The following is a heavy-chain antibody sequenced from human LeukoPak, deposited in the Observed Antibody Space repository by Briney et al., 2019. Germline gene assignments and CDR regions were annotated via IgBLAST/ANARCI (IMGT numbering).Heavy chain of an antibody. CDR2: ISYDGNNK. CDR3: ARGSSSSPDAFDI. J-gene: IGHJ3*02. D-gene: IGHD6-6*01. Sequence: GRSLRLSCAASGFTFSSYAMHWVRQAPGKGLEWVAIISYDGNNKYYADSVKGRFTISRDSSKNTLYLQMNSLRAEDTAVYYCARGSSSSPDAFDIWGQGTMVTVSS. V-gene: IGHV3-30*04. CDR1: GFTFSSYA.